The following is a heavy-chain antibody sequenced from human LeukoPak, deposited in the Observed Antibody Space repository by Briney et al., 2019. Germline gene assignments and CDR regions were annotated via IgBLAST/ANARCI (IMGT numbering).Heavy chain of an antibody. Sequence: GGSLRLSCAASGLTFSDYYMSWIRQAPGKGLEWVSYISSSSSHTNYADSVKGRFTISRDNAKNSLYLQMNSLRAEDTAVYYCATGYSSGGDYWGQGTLVTVSS. CDR3: ATGYSSGGDY. V-gene: IGHV3-11*06. D-gene: IGHD6-19*01. J-gene: IGHJ4*02. CDR1: GLTFSDYY. CDR2: ISSSSSHT.